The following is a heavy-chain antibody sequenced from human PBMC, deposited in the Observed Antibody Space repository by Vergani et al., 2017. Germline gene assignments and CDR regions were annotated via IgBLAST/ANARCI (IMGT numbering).Heavy chain of an antibody. D-gene: IGHD3-22*01. CDR1: GGSFSGYY. V-gene: IGHV4-34*01. CDR2: INHSGST. CDR3: ARDWRWGSYDSSAPGGMDV. J-gene: IGHJ6*02. Sequence: QVQLQQWGAGLLKPSETLSLTCAVYGGSFSGYYWSWIRQPPGKGLEWIGEINHSGSTNYNPSLKSRVTISVDTSKNQFSLKLSSVTAADTAVFYCARDWRWGSYDSSAPGGMDVWGQ.